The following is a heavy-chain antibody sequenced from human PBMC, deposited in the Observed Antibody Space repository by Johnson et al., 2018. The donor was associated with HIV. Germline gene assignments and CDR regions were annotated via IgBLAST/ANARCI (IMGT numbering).Heavy chain of an antibody. CDR1: GFTFSSYA. J-gene: IGHJ3*02. CDR2: ISGSGGST. CDR3: ARDRARWSSGWYNDAFDI. D-gene: IGHD6-19*01. V-gene: IGHV3-23*04. Sequence: VQLVESGGGLVQPGGSLRLSCAASGFTFSSYAMHWVRQAPGKGLEWVSAISGSGGSTYYADSVKGRFTISRDNSKNTLYLQMNSLRVEDTALYYCARDRARWSSGWYNDAFDIWGQVTMVTVSS.